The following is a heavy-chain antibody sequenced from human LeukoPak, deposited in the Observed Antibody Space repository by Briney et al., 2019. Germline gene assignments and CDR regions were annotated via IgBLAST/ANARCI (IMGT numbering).Heavy chain of an antibody. Sequence: PGGSLRLSCAASGFTFSSYEMNWVRQAPGKGLEWVSYISSSGSTIYYADSVKGRFTISRDNAKNSLYLQMNSLRAEDTAVYYCARDGPVPQTYAFDIWGQGTMVTVSS. V-gene: IGHV3-48*03. J-gene: IGHJ3*02. CDR3: ARDGPVPQTYAFDI. CDR2: ISSSGSTI. CDR1: GFTFSSYE.